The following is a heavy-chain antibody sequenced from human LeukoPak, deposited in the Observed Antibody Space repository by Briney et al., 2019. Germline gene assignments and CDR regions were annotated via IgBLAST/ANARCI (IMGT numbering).Heavy chain of an antibody. J-gene: IGHJ4*02. V-gene: IGHV3-53*01. CDR1: GFSVTNNY. Sequence: GGSLRLSCAVSGFSVTNNYMSWGRQAPAKGLEWVSVFYVGCATYYSDSLKGRFTISRDNSEITLYLQMKSLRAEDTAVYYCARGDGYNFFDYWGQGTLVTVSS. CDR2: FYVGCAT. D-gene: IGHD5-24*01. CDR3: ARGDGYNFFDY.